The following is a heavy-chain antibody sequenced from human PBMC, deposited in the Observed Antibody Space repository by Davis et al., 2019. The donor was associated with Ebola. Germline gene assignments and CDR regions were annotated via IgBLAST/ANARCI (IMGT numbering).Heavy chain of an antibody. D-gene: IGHD6-19*01. Sequence: ASVKVSCKASGYTFTSYGISWVRQAPGQGLEWMGWISAYNGNTNYAQKLQGRVTMTTDTSTSTAYMELRSLRSDDTAVYYCARHTGYSSGWYNLYFQHWGQGTLVTVSS. J-gene: IGHJ1*01. CDR1: GYTFTSYG. CDR3: ARHTGYSSGWYNLYFQH. V-gene: IGHV1-18*01. CDR2: ISAYNGNT.